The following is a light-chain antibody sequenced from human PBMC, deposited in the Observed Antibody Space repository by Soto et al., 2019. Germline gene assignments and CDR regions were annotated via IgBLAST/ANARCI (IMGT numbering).Light chain of an antibody. Sequence: IVLKLSPGTLSLSPGERATLSCRASQSVSSSYLAWYQQKPGQAPRLLIYGASSRATGFPDRFSGSGSGTDFTLTISSLQPDDSATYYCLQDHYHPWTFGQGTKVDIK. J-gene: IGKJ1*01. V-gene: IGKV3-20*01. CDR2: GAS. CDR1: QSVSSSY. CDR3: LQDHYHPWT.